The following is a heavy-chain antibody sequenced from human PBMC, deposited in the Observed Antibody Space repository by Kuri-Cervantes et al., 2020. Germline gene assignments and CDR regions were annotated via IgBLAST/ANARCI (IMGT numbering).Heavy chain of an antibody. Sequence: GGSLRLSCAASGFTFSSYAMHWVRQAPGKGLEWVAVISYDGSNKYYADSVKGRFTISRDNSKNTLYLQMNSLRAEDTAVYYWARGGASGVWVDYWGQGTLVTVSS. CDR3: ARGGASGVWVDY. V-gene: IGHV3-30-3*01. J-gene: IGHJ4*02. CDR2: ISYDGSNK. CDR1: GFTFSSYA. D-gene: IGHD2-15*01.